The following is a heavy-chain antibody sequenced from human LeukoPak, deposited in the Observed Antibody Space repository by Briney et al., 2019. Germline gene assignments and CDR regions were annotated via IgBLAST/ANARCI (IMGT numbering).Heavy chain of an antibody. CDR1: EXTFSIYS. Sequence: GGSLGLSCSASEXTFSIYSVNWVRQSPGKGLESVSSISSSSSYIYYADSVKGRFTISRDNAKNRLYLQMNSLRADDTAVYYCARGLGAYCSGGSCTFDNWGQGTLVTVSS. D-gene: IGHD2-15*01. V-gene: IGHV3-21*06. CDR2: ISSSSSYI. J-gene: IGHJ4*02. CDR3: ARGLGAYCSGGSCTFDN.